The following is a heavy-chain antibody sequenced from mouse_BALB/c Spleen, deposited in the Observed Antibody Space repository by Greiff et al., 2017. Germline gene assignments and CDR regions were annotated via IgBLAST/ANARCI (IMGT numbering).Heavy chain of an antibody. J-gene: IGHJ2*01. Sequence: EVQLVESGGGLVKPGGSLKLSCAASGFTFSSYAMSWVRQTPEKRLEWVATISSGGSYTYYPDSVKGRFTISRDNAKNTLYLQMSSLRSEDTAMYYCARGEDYYGSSPYAMDYWGQGTTLTVSS. V-gene: IGHV5-9-3*01. CDR2: ISSGGSYT. D-gene: IGHD1-1*01. CDR1: GFTFSSYA. CDR3: ARGEDYYGSSPYAMDY.